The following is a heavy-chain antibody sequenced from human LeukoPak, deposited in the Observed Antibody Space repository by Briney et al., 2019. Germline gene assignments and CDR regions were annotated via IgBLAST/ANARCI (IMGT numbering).Heavy chain of an antibody. Sequence: WGSLRLSCAASGFSFSSYEMNWVRLAPGKGLEWVSYISSSGSTIYYADSVKGRFTISRDSAKNSLYLQMNSLRAEDTAVYYCARVLRGQQLDHWGQGTLVTVSS. CDR1: GFSFSSYE. CDR3: ARVLRGQQLDH. CDR2: ISSSGSTI. D-gene: IGHD6-13*01. J-gene: IGHJ4*02. V-gene: IGHV3-48*03.